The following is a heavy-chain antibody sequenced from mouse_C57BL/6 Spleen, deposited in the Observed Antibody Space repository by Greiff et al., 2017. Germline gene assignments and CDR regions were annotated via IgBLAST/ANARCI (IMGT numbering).Heavy chain of an antibody. CDR1: GYTFTSYW. V-gene: IGHV1-69*01. D-gene: IGHD2-3*01. J-gene: IGHJ2*01. CDR2: IDPSDSYT. CDR3: ARGEGLLQNY. Sequence: QVQLQQPGAELVMPGASVKLSCKASGYTFTSYWMHWVKQRPGQGLEWIGEIDPSDSYTNYNQKFKGKSTLTVDKSSSTAYMQLSSLTSEDSAVYYCARGEGLLQNYRGQGTTLTVSS.